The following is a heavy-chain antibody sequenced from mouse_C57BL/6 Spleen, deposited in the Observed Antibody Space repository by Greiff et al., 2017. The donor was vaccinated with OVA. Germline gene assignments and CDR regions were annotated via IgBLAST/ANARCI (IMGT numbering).Heavy chain of an antibody. CDR2: ISYDGSN. J-gene: IGHJ2*01. V-gene: IGHV3-6*01. D-gene: IGHD4-1*01. Sequence: EVKLEESGPGLVKPSQSLSLTCSVTGYSITSGYYWNWIRQFPGNKLEWMGYISYDGSNNYNPSLKNRISITRDTSKNQFFLKLNSVTTEDTATYYCARDKLGRGYFDYWGQGTTLTVSS. CDR3: ARDKLGRGYFDY. CDR1: GYSITSGYY.